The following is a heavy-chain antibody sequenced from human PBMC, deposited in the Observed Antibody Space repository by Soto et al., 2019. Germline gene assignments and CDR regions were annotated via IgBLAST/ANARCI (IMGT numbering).Heavy chain of an antibody. CDR3: ARLPMFVVVTAMDGFDY. Sequence: SLTCAVYGGSFSGYYWSWSRQPPGKGLEWIGEINHSGSTNYNPSLKSRVTISVDTSKNQFSLKLSSVTAADTAVYYCARLPMFVVVTAMDGFDYWGQGTLVSVSS. CDR2: INHSGST. J-gene: IGHJ4*02. D-gene: IGHD2-21*02. V-gene: IGHV4-34*01. CDR1: GGSFSGYY.